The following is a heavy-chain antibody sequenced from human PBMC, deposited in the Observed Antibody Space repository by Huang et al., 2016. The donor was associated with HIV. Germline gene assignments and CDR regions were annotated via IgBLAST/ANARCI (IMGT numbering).Heavy chain of an antibody. CDR2: IYYSGST. CDR1: GGSISSSGYY. Sequence: QLQLQESGPGLVKPSETLSLTCSVSGGSISSSGYYWGWIRQPPGKGLEWIGSIYYSGSTFYNPSLKSRVTIAVDTSKTQFSLRLSSVTAADTSVYYCARHMDCSSSSCLAGGHERGPFDMWGQGTMVTVSS. J-gene: IGHJ3*02. CDR3: ARHMDCSSSSCLAGGHERGPFDM. D-gene: IGHD2-2*01. V-gene: IGHV4-39*01.